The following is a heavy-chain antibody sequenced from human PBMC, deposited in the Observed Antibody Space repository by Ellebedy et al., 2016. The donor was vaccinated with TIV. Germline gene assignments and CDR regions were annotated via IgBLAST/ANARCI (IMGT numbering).Heavy chain of an antibody. CDR3: ARDPWLSCSSNSCYGAFDV. J-gene: IGHJ3*01. CDR2: IKPDGSEQ. Sequence: GESLKISXVAYGFTFSSEWMTWVRQAPEKGLQWVANIKPDGSEQFYVGSVRGRFTISRDNAKNSLYLQINSLRAEDTAVYYCARDPWLSCSSNSCYGAFDVWGQGTMVTVSS. V-gene: IGHV3-7*01. CDR1: GFTFSSEW. D-gene: IGHD2-2*01.